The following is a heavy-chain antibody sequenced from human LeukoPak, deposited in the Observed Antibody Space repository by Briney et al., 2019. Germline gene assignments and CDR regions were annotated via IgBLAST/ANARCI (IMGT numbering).Heavy chain of an antibody. V-gene: IGHV4-34*01. CDR3: ARGEGSGSYMSYFDY. CDR2: VDHFGST. CDR1: GGSFSGYY. D-gene: IGHD3-10*01. Sequence: SETLSLTCAVYGGSFSGYYWSWIRQPPGKGLEWIGEVDHFGSTNYNPSLKSRVTISEDTSKNQFSLRPSSVTAADTAVYYCARGEGSGSYMSYFDYWGQGGLVTVSS. J-gene: IGHJ4*02.